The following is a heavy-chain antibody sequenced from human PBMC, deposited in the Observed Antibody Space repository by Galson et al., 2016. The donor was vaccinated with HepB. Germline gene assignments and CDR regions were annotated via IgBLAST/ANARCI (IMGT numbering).Heavy chain of an antibody. CDR2: IYSGNNT. J-gene: IGHJ4*02. V-gene: IGHV3-53*01. CDR3: ARKFGDY. Sequence: SLRLSCAASGFTVSSTYMSWVRQTPGEGLEWVSVIYSGNNTDYADSVKGRFTISRDNSKNTVYLQMNSLRAEDTAVYYCARKFGDYWGQGTLVTVSS. CDR1: GFTVSSTY. D-gene: IGHD3-10*01.